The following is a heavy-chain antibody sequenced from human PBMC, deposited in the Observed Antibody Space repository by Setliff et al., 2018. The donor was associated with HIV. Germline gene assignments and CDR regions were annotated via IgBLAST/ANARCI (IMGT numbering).Heavy chain of an antibody. CDR2: IIPILEKT. CDR1: GGTFSSFA. V-gene: IGHV1-69*10. Sequence: SVKVSCKASGGTFSSFAISWVRQAPGQGLEWLGGIIPILEKTNYAQKFQGRVTITADTSTSTAYMELSSLRSEDTAVYYCASRGYGGNPTDYWGQGTLVTVSS. CDR3: ASRGYGGNPTDY. J-gene: IGHJ4*02. D-gene: IGHD2-15*01.